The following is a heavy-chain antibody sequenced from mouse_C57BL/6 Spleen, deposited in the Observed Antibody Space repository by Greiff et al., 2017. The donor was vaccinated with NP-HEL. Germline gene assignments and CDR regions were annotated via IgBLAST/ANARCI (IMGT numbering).Heavy chain of an antibody. CDR2: IYPRDGST. CDR1: GYTFTDHT. Sequence: LQESDAELVKPGASVKISCKVSGYTFTDHTIHWMKQRPEQGLEWIGYIYPRDGSTKYNEKFKGKATLTADKSSSTAYMQLNSLTSEESAVYFCARHGSSAYYAMDYWGQRTSVTVSS. V-gene: IGHV1-78*01. CDR3: ARHGSSAYYAMDY. J-gene: IGHJ4*01. D-gene: IGHD1-1*01.